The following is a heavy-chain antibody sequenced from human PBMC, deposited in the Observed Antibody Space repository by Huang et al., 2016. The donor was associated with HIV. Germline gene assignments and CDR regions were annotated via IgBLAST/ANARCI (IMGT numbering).Heavy chain of an antibody. Sequence: EVQLVESGGGLVKPGGSLRLSCAASGFTFSSYSMNWVRQAPGKGLVWVSTISSSSSYIYDADSVKGRFTISRDNAKNSLYLQMNSLRAEDTAVYYCARAVPTPNRFGVGGFDYWGQGTLVTVSS. CDR3: ARAVPTPNRFGVGGFDY. D-gene: IGHD3-3*01. CDR2: ISSSSSYI. V-gene: IGHV3-21*01. J-gene: IGHJ4*02. CDR1: GFTFSSYS.